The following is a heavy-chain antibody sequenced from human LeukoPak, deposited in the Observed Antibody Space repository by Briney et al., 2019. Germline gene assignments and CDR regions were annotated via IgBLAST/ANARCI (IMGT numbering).Heavy chain of an antibody. CDR1: GGSISSGDYY. CDR3: ARDGRGSTSLDN. D-gene: IGHD6-6*01. V-gene: IGHV4-61*08. Sequence: PSETLSLTCTVSGGSISSGDYYWNWIRQPPGKGLEWIGYIYYSGSTNYNPSLKSRVTISVDTSKNQFSLNLSSVTAADTAVYYCARDGRGSTSLDNWGQGILVTVSS. J-gene: IGHJ4*02. CDR2: IYYSGST.